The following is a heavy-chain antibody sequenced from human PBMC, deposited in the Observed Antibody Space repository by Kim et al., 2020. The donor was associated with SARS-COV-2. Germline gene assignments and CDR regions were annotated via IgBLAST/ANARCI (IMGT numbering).Heavy chain of an antibody. D-gene: IGHD3-10*01. V-gene: IGHV3-23*03. CDR3: AKDRAPYDDYGFDY. Sequence: AHSGKGRFIISRDNSKNTLYFQMNSLRAEDTALYFCAKDRAPYDDYGFDYWGQGSLVTVSS. J-gene: IGHJ4*02.